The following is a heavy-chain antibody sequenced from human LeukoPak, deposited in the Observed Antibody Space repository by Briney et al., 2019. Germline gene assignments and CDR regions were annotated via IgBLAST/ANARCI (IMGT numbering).Heavy chain of an antibody. Sequence: SETLSLTCTVSGGSISSYYWSWIRQPAGKGLEWIGRIYTSGSTNYNPSLKSRVTMSVDTSKNQFSLKLSSVTAADTAVYYCARGPQRYDSSGYDFDYWGQGTLVTVSS. CDR3: ARGPQRYDSSGYDFDY. CDR2: IYTSGST. V-gene: IGHV4-4*07. D-gene: IGHD3-22*01. CDR1: GGSISSYY. J-gene: IGHJ4*02.